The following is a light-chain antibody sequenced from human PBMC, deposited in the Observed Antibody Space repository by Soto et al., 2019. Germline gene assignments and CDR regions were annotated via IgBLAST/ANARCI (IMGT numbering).Light chain of an antibody. V-gene: IGKV3-20*01. CDR3: QQYGSSRFT. Sequence: EIVLTQSPGTLSLSPGERATLSCRASQSISSSYLAWYQQKPGQAPRLLIYSASSRATGIPDRFSGSGSGTDFTLTISRLETEDFAVYYCQQYGSSRFTFGGGTKVEIK. CDR2: SAS. J-gene: IGKJ4*01. CDR1: QSISSSY.